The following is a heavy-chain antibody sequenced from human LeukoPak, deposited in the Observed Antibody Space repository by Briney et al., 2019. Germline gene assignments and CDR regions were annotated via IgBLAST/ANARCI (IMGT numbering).Heavy chain of an antibody. CDR3: AKDSDSSGWYSPNYYYGMDV. D-gene: IGHD6-19*01. CDR1: GFTFSSYG. J-gene: IGHJ6*02. CDR2: ISYDGSNK. Sequence: GRSLRLSCAASGFTFSSYGMHWVHQAPGKGLEWVAVISYDGSNKYYADSVKGRFTISRDNSKNTLYLQMNSLRAEDMAVYYCAKDSDSSGWYSPNYYYGMDVWGQGTTVTVSS. V-gene: IGHV3-30*18.